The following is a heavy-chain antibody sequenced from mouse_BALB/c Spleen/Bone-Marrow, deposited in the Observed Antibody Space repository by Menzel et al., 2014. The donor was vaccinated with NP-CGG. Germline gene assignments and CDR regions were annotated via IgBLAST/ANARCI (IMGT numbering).Heavy chain of an antibody. CDR1: GYTFINYW. CDR3: TRMYYNYYAMDY. J-gene: IGHJ4*01. Sequence: QVQLKESGAELVRPGASVKVSCKASGYTFINYWINWVRQRPGQGLEWIGNIYPSDSYTNYNQKFKDKATLTVDKSSSTAYMQLSSPTSEDSAVYYRTRMYYNYYAMDYWGQGTSVTVSS. CDR2: IYPSDSYT. D-gene: IGHD1-3*01. V-gene: IGHV1S126*01.